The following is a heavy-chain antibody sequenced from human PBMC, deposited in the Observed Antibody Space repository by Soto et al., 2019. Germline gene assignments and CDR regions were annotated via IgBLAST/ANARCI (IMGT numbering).Heavy chain of an antibody. Sequence: QAQLVQSGAEVKKPGASVKVSCKASGYTFYSHSIRWVRQAPGQGREWMGRIRADNGNTKDAQKFRGRVTMTTDTSTSTVYMGRRNLRSDDTAVYYCARCIQQDYYYGMDVWGQGTTVTVSS. CDR3: ARCIQQDYYYGMDV. CDR2: IRADNGNT. J-gene: IGHJ6*02. CDR1: GYTFYSHS. V-gene: IGHV1-18*01. D-gene: IGHD5-18*01.